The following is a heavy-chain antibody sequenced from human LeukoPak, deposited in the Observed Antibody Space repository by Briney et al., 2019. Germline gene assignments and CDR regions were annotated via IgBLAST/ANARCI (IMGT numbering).Heavy chain of an antibody. CDR2: INHSGST. CDR1: GFPLSSYW. V-gene: IGHV4-34*01. J-gene: IGHJ4*02. Sequence: PGGSLRLSCAASGFPLSSYWMSWIRQPPGKGLEWIGEINHSGSTNYNPSLKSRVTISVDTSKNQFSLKLSSVTAADTAVYYCAREKITYDYVWGSYRPYYFDYWGQGTLVTVSS. D-gene: IGHD3-16*02. CDR3: AREKITYDYVWGSYRPYYFDY.